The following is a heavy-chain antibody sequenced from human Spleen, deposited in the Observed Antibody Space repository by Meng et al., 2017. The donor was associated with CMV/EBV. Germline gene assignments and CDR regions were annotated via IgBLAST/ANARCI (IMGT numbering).Heavy chain of an antibody. D-gene: IGHD3-3*01. CDR1: GGTFSSYT. J-gene: IGHJ4*02. Sequence: SVKVSCKASGGTFSSYTISWVRQAPGQGLEWMGRIIPILGIANYAQKFQGRVTITADKSTSTAYMELSSLRSEDTAVYFCTREHLPVFAVGLPGDCWGQGTLVTVSS. V-gene: IGHV1-69*04. CDR2: IIPILGIA. CDR3: TREHLPVFAVGLPGDC.